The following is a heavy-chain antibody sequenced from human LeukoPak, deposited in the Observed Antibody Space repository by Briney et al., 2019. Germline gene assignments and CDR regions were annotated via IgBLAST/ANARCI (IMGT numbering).Heavy chain of an antibody. CDR1: GGSISSSSYH. Sequence: PSETLSLTCTVSGGSISSSSYHWNWIRQPPGKGLEWIGSIYYSGSTYYNPSLESRVTISVDTSKNQFSLRLSSVTAADTAIYYCASPLYGDGAFDIWGQGTMVTVSS. D-gene: IGHD4-17*01. J-gene: IGHJ3*02. CDR2: IYYSGST. CDR3: ASPLYGDGAFDI. V-gene: IGHV4-39*07.